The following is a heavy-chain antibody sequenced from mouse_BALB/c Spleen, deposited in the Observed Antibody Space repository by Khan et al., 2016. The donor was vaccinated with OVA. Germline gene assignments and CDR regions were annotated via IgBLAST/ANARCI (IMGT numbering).Heavy chain of an antibody. Sequence: QMQLKESGPGLVAPSQSLSITCTVSGFSLTSYGVSWVRQPPGKGLEWLGVICGDRNTHFHSALRSRLSISKDNSKSQVFLKLNSLKTDDAARYYCAKGRGYYAVDYWGQGTSVTVSS. V-gene: IGHV2-3*01. CDR3: AKGRGYYAVDY. CDR1: GFSLTSYG. CDR2: ICGDRNT. J-gene: IGHJ4*01.